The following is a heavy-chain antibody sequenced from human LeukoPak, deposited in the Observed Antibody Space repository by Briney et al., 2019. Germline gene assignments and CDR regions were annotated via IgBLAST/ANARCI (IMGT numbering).Heavy chain of an antibody. CDR3: VKDVGGSYAFDY. CDR2: INDNGGRT. CDR1: GFTFSRYA. J-gene: IGHJ4*02. V-gene: IGHV3-64D*09. Sequence: GGSLRLSCSASGFTFSRYAMHWVRQAPGKGLEYVSGINDNGGRTHYGDSVKGRFSISRDNSKNTLHLQMSTLRAEDTALYYCVKDVGGSYAFDYWGQGILVTVA. D-gene: IGHD1-26*01.